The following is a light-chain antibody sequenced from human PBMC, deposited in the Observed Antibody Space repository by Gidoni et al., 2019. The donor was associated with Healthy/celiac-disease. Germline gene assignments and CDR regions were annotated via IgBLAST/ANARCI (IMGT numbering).Light chain of an antibody. V-gene: IGKV3-11*01. CDR1: QSVSSY. J-gene: IGKJ1*01. CDR3: QQRSNWPWT. Sequence: EIVLTQFPATLSLSPGERATLSCRASQSVSSYLAWYQQKPGQAPRLLIYDASNRATGIPARFSGSGSGTDFTLTISSLEPEDFAVYYCQQRSNWPWTFXQXTKVEIK. CDR2: DAS.